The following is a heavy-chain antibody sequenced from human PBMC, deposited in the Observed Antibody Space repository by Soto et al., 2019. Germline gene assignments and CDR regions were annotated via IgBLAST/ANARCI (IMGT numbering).Heavy chain of an antibody. CDR3: ARRPAYTTNRYICLDP. CDR1: GASFRDYS. D-gene: IGHD1-1*01. Sequence: SETLSLTCAIYGASFRDYSWSWIRQPPGKGLQWIGEINHTGSTNYSPSLKSRVTISQDTSKNQFFLRLRSVTAADTAVYYCARRPAYTTNRYICLDPWGQGTPVTVSS. CDR2: INHTGST. J-gene: IGHJ5*02. V-gene: IGHV4-34*01.